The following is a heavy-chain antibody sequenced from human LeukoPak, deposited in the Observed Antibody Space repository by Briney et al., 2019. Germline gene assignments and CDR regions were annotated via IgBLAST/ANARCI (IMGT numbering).Heavy chain of an antibody. Sequence: ASVKVSCKASGYTFTSYGISWVRQAPGQGLEWMGWIGAYNGNTNYAQKLQGRVTMTTDTSTSTAYMELRSLRSDDTAVYYCARDQGYSSSLYYFDYWGQGTLVTVSS. J-gene: IGHJ4*02. D-gene: IGHD6-13*01. CDR2: IGAYNGNT. CDR1: GYTFTSYG. V-gene: IGHV1-18*01. CDR3: ARDQGYSSSLYYFDY.